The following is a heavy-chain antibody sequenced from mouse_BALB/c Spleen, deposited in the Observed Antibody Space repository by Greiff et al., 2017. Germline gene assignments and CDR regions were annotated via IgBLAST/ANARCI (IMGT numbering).Heavy chain of an antibody. CDR1: GFTFSSYT. CDR3: TTLTTALDY. CDR2: ISSGGSYT. Sequence: DVMLVESGGGLVKPGGSLKLSCAASGFTFSSYTMSWVRQTPEKRLEWVATISSGGSYTYYPDSVKGRFTISRDNAKNTLYLQMSSLKSEDTAMYYCTTLTTALDYWSQGTTLTVSS. V-gene: IGHV5-6-4*01. D-gene: IGHD1-2*01. J-gene: IGHJ2*01.